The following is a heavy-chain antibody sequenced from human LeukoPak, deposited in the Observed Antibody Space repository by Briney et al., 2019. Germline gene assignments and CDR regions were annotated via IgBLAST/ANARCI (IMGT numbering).Heavy chain of an antibody. D-gene: IGHD3-9*01. CDR1: GGSISSSSYY. Sequence: PSETLSLTCTVSGGSISSSSYYWGWIRQPPGKGLEWIGSIYYSGSTYYNPSLKSRVTISVDTSKNQFSLKLSSVTAADTAVYYCARGGSVTTIFPHYYYYYMDVWGKGTTVTVSS. CDR3: ARGGSVTTIFPHYYYYYMDV. V-gene: IGHV4-39*07. CDR2: IYYSGST. J-gene: IGHJ6*03.